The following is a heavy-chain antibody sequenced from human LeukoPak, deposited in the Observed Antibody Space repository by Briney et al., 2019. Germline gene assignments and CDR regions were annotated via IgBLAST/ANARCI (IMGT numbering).Heavy chain of an antibody. Sequence: KPGTSLRLSCAASGLTFSAYGMHWVRQAPGKGLGWVAVIWSDGTNKYYAESVRGRFTISRDNSKNTLYLQMNTLIIEDTAVYYCASAAGAFDNWGQGTMITVSS. CDR3: ASAAGAFDN. CDR2: IWSDGTNK. CDR1: GLTFSAYG. J-gene: IGHJ3*02. D-gene: IGHD6-13*01. V-gene: IGHV3-33*01.